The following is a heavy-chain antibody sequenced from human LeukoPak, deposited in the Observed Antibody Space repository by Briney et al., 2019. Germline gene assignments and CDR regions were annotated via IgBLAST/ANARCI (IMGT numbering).Heavy chain of an antibody. CDR3: ASCNGSSGYFAY. J-gene: IGHJ4*02. V-gene: IGHV7-4-1*02. Sequence: GASVKVSCKPSRYTFTDYAINWVRQAPGQGLEYMGWVNTNTGNPTYAQGFTGRFVFSSDSSVSTAYLQITSLKADDSAIYFCASCNGSSGYFAYWGQGTLVTVSS. CDR2: VNTNTGNP. CDR1: RYTFTDYA. D-gene: IGHD3-22*01.